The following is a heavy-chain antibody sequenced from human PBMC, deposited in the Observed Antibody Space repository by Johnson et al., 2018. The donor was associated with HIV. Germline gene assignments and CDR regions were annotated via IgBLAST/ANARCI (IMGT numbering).Heavy chain of an antibody. Sequence: QVQLVESGGGLIKPGGSLRLSCAASGFTFSSYAMSWVRQAPGKGLEWVAFIRFDGSNKYYAESVKGRFTISRDNSKNTLYLQMNSLRAEDTALYYCAKDTGAYYYDSSGYWDAFDIWGQGTMVTVSS. CDR2: IRFDGSNK. V-gene: IGHV3-30*02. D-gene: IGHD3-22*01. J-gene: IGHJ3*02. CDR3: AKDTGAYYYDSSGYWDAFDI. CDR1: GFTFSSYA.